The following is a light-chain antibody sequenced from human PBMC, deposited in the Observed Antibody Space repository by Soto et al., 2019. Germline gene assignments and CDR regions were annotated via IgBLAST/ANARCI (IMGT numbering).Light chain of an antibody. CDR1: QSISTY. CDR3: QKSYSIPYT. J-gene: IGKJ2*01. V-gene: IGKV1-39*01. CDR2: AAS. Sequence: DIQMTQSPSSLSASLGDRVTITCRASQSISTYLNWYQQKPGKAPKLLIHAASTLQSGVPSRFSGSGSGTDFTLTISSLQPEDFATYYCQKSYSIPYTFGQGTKLEIK.